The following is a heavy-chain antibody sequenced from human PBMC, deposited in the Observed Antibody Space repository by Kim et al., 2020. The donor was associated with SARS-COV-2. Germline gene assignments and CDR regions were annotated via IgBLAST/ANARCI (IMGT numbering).Heavy chain of an antibody. CDR2: IWYDGSNK. CDR3: AREGRIAVEGPGMDV. D-gene: IGHD6-19*01. V-gene: IGHV3-33*01. Sequence: GGSLRLSCAASGFTFSSYGMHWVRQAPGKGLEWVAVIWYDGSNKYFADSVKGRFTISRDNSNNTLYLQMNSLRAEDTAVYYCAREGRIAVEGPGMDVWGQGTTVTVSS. J-gene: IGHJ6*02. CDR1: GFTFSSYG.